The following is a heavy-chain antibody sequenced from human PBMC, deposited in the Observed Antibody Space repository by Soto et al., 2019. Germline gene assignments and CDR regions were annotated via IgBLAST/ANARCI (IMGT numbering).Heavy chain of an antibody. J-gene: IGHJ4*02. Sequence: QVQLVQSGAEVKKPGSSVKVSCKASGGTFSSYAISWVRQAPGQGLEWMGGIIPIFGTANYAQKFQGRVTITADESTITAYMELSSLRSEDTAVYYCATLGPGYSYALGLDYGGQGTLVTVSS. D-gene: IGHD5-18*01. V-gene: IGHV1-69*01. CDR1: GGTFSSYA. CDR2: IIPIFGTA. CDR3: ATLGPGYSYALGLDY.